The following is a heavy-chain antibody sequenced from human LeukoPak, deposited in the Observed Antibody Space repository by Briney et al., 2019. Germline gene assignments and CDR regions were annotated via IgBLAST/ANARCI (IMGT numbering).Heavy chain of an antibody. CDR2: FDPEDGET. V-gene: IGHV1-24*01. J-gene: IGHJ4*02. Sequence: ASVKVSCKVSGYTLTELSMHWVRQAPGKGLEWMGGFDPEDGETIYAQKFQGRVTMTEDTSTDTAYMELSSLRSDDTAVYYCARAPPGASPLFDYWGQGTLATVSS. CDR1: GYTLTELS. D-gene: IGHD3-10*01. CDR3: ARAPPGASPLFDY.